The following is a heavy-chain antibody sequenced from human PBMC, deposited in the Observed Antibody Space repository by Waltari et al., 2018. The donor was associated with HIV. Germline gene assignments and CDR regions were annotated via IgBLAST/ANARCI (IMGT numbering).Heavy chain of an antibody. D-gene: IGHD4-17*01. CDR2: IYYSGST. Sequence: QLQLQESGPGLVKPSETLSLTCTVSGGSISSSSYYWGWIRQPPGKGLEWIGSIYYSGSTYYNPSLKSRVTISVDTSKNQFSLKLSSVTAADTAVYYCARDRGTVTTWDYWGQGTLVTVSS. V-gene: IGHV4-39*07. CDR3: ARDRGTVTTWDY. CDR1: GGSISSSSYY. J-gene: IGHJ4*02.